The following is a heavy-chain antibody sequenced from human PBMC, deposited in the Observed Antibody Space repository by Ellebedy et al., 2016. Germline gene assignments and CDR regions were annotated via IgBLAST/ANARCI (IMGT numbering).Heavy chain of an antibody. Sequence: GESLKISCAASGFTFSSYAMSWVRQAPGKGLEWVAFVSAGGGGETYYADSVKGRFTLSRDNSKNTVYLQMSSLRVEDTAVYYCARTTYYYDSSGYYFDYWGQGTLVTVSS. D-gene: IGHD3-22*01. J-gene: IGHJ4*02. CDR1: GFTFSSYA. CDR2: VSAGGGGET. V-gene: IGHV3-23*01. CDR3: ARTTYYYDSSGYYFDY.